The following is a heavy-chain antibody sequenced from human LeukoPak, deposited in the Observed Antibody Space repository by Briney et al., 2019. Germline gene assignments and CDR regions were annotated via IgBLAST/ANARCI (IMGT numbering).Heavy chain of an antibody. D-gene: IGHD5-12*01. Sequence: GGSLRLSCAASGFTFTSYGMHWVRQAPGKGLEWVAVIWYDGSNKYYVDSVKGRFTISRDYSKNTLYLQMNSLRAEDTAVYYCARGGSGYDFDFWGQGTLVTVSS. V-gene: IGHV3-33*01. CDR2: IWYDGSNK. CDR3: ARGGSGYDFDF. J-gene: IGHJ4*02. CDR1: GFTFTSYG.